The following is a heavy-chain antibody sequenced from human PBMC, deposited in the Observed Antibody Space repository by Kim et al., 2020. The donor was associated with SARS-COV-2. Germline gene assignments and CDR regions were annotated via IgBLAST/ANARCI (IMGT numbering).Heavy chain of an antibody. J-gene: IGHJ6*02. CDR1: GFTFSNAW. CDR2: IKSKTDGGTT. D-gene: IGHD3-10*01. V-gene: IGHV3-15*01. CDR3: TTDPFLAHYYGSGSYYNRRMDV. Sequence: GGSLRLSCAASGFTFSNAWMSWVRQAPGKGLEWVGRIKSKTDGGTTDYAAPVKGRFTISRDDSKNTLYLQMNSLKTEDTAVYYCTTDPFLAHYYGSGSYYNRRMDVWGQGTTVTVSS.